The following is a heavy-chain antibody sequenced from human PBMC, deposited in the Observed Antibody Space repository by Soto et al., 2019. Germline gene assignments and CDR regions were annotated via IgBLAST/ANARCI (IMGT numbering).Heavy chain of an antibody. J-gene: IGHJ6*02. V-gene: IGHV1-69*13. CDR3: ARGRGIVVVPPNYYYGMDV. D-gene: IGHD2-2*01. CDR2: IIPIFGTA. CDR1: GGTFSSYA. Sequence: SVKVSCKASGGTFSSYAISWVRQAPGQGLEWMGGIIPIFGTANYAQKFQGRVTITADESTSTAYMELSSLRSEDTAVYYCARGRGIVVVPPNYYYGMDVWAKGPRSPSP.